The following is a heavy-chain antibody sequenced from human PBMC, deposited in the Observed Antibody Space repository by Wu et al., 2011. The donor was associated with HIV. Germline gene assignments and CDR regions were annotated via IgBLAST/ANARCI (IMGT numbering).Heavy chain of an antibody. CDR2: IIPIFGTA. J-gene: IGHJ5*02. Sequence: QVQLVQSGAEVKKPGSSVKVSCKASGGTFRSYGISWVRQAPGQGLEWMGRIIPIFGTANYARKFQGRVTITKNNSISTVYMELSNLRSEDTALYYCVRRRLRVAWFDPWGQGTLVTVSS. V-gene: IGHV1-69*05. D-gene: IGHD3-16*01. CDR3: VRRRLRVAWFDP. CDR1: GGTFRSYG.